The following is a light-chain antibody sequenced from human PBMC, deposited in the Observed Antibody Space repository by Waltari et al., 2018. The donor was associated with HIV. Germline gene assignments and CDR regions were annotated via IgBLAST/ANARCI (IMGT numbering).Light chain of an antibody. CDR2: EVS. V-gene: IGLV2-14*01. J-gene: IGLJ2*01. Sequence: QSALTQPASVSGSPGQSITISCIGTTSDVGAYNYVSWYQHRPATVPKLIIYEVSHRPSGVSTRFSGSKSGNTASLTIFGLQAEDEADYYCSSYTSTSTPIVFGGGTQLTVL. CDR3: SSYTSTSTPIV. CDR1: TSDVGAYNY.